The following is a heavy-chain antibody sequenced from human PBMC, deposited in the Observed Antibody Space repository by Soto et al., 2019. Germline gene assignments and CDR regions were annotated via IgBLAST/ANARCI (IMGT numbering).Heavy chain of an antibody. V-gene: IGHV1-18*01. CDR3: GRGGYYDSSGSRNYHYYGMDV. D-gene: IGHD3-22*01. CDR2: ISAYNGNT. J-gene: IGHJ6*01. CDR1: GYTFTIYC. Sequence: ASVKVSCKASGYTFTIYCISWVRQAPGQGLEWMGWISAYNGNTYYAQNLQGRVTMATDTSTSTAYMELRGLRSDDTAVYYCGRGGYYDSSGSRNYHYYGMDVWGQGTTVTVSS.